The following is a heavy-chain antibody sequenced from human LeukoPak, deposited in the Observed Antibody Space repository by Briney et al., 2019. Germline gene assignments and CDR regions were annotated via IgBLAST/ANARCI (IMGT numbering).Heavy chain of an antibody. CDR1: GFTFDRSA. V-gene: IGHV3-23*01. CDR3: AKKTPGNYLYDY. D-gene: IGHD3-22*01. Sequence: PGGSLRLSCAASGFTFDRSAMNWVRQAPGKGLEWVSASGTDGDTYYADSVKGRFTISRDNSKNTLYLQMTSLRAEDTAVYYCAKKTPGNYLYDYWGQGTLVTVSP. CDR2: SGTDGDT. J-gene: IGHJ4*02.